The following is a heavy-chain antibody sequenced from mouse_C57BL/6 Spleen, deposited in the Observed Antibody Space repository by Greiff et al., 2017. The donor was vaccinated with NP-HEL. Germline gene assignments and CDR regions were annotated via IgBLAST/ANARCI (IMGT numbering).Heavy chain of an antibody. D-gene: IGHD1-1*01. Sequence: QVQLQQPGAELVKPGASVKLSCKASGYTFTSYWMQWVKQRPGQGLEWIGEIDPSDSYTNYNQKFKGKATLTVDTSSSTAYMQLSSLTSEDSAVYYCARWNYGKGHYAMDYWGQGTSVTVSS. CDR2: IDPSDSYT. J-gene: IGHJ4*01. CDR3: ARWNYGKGHYAMDY. CDR1: GYTFTSYW. V-gene: IGHV1-50*01.